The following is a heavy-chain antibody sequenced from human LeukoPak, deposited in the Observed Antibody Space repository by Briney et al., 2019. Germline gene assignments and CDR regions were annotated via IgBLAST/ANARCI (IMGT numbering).Heavy chain of an antibody. V-gene: IGHV5-51*01. CDR2: IYPGDSDT. J-gene: IGHJ4*02. CDR1: GYSFTSYW. D-gene: IGHD2-15*01. Sequence: GESLKISCKGSGYSFTSYWIGWVRQMPGKGLEWMGIIYPGDSDTRYSPSFQGQVTISADKSISTAYLQWSSLKASDTAMYYCARNRLGYCSGGSCYEFFDYWGQGTLVTVSS. CDR3: ARNRLGYCSGGSCYEFFDY.